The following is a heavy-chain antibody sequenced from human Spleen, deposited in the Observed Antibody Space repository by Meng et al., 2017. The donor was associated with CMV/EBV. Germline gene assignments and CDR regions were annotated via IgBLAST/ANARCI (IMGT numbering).Heavy chain of an antibody. V-gene: IGHV3-11*01. Sequence: ASGFTFTNYYMTWIRQAPGKGLDWVLYISSSGSAIYYADSVKGRFTISRDNAKNSLYLEMNSLRAEDTAVYHCARCAYGSGSFFDWWGQGTLVTVSS. CDR1: GFTFTNYY. J-gene: IGHJ4*02. CDR2: ISSSGSAI. D-gene: IGHD3-10*01. CDR3: ARCAYGSGSFFDW.